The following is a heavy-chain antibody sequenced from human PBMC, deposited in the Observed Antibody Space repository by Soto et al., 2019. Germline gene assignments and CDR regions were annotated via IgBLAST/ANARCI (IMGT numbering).Heavy chain of an antibody. CDR1: GYTFTNYY. CDR2: INPSGGAT. CDR3: ARLRGLTTGTLSYFAY. D-gene: IGHD1-1*01. J-gene: IGHJ4*02. V-gene: IGHV1-46*01. Sequence: QVQLVQSGAVVKKPGASVNVSCKASGYTFTNYYMHWVRQAPGQGLEWMGIINPSGGATSYAHKFQGRVTMTRDTSTSTVYMDLSSLRSEDTAVYYCARLRGLTTGTLSYFAYWGQGTLVTVSS.